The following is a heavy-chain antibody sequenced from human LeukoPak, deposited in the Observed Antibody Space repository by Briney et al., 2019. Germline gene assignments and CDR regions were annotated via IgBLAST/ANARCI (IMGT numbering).Heavy chain of an antibody. CDR1: GFTFSSYS. Sequence: GGSLRLSCAASGFTFSSYSMNWVRQAPGKGLEWVSYISSSSSTIYYADSVKGRFTISRDNAKNSLYLQMNSLRAEDTAVYYCARDRLYYDILTGYRIDYWGQGTLVTVSS. J-gene: IGHJ4*02. CDR3: ARDRLYYDILTGYRIDY. D-gene: IGHD3-9*01. V-gene: IGHV3-48*01. CDR2: ISSSSSTI.